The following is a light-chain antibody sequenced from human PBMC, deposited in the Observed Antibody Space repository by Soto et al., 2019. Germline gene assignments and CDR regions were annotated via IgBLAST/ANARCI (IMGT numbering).Light chain of an antibody. CDR2: SAS. J-gene: IGKJ4*01. CDR1: QAMSTY. Sequence: DIQLTQSPSFLSAFVGDTVTITCRASQAMSTYLAWYQQKPGKVPKLLIRSASTLQSGVPPRSSGGGSETEFTLTISTLQPDDSGIYYCQQLNGYQLAFGGGTNVEIK. CDR3: QQLNGYQLA. V-gene: IGKV1-9*01.